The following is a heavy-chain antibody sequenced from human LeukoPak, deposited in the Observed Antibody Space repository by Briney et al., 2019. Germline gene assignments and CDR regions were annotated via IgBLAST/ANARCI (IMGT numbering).Heavy chain of an antibody. J-gene: IGHJ4*02. Sequence: SETLSLTCSVSSGSISSGGYWWSWIRQHPGKGLEWIGYLYYSGTTYYNPSLKSRVTISIDKSKNLFSLKLRSVTAADTAVYYCASGSGRFYFDHWGQRTLVSVSS. CDR3: ASGSGRFYFDH. CDR2: LYYSGTT. CDR1: SGSISSGGYW. D-gene: IGHD3-10*01. V-gene: IGHV4-31*03.